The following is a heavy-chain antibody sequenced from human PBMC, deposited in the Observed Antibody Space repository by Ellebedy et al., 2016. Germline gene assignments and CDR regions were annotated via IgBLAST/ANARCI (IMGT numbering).Heavy chain of an antibody. Sequence: ASVKVSXXVSGYTLTELSMHWVRQAPGKGLEWMGGFDPEDGETIYAQKFQGRVTMTEDTSTDTAYMELSSLRSEDTAVYYCATPTYSSSWSSFDYWGQGTLVTVSS. V-gene: IGHV1-24*01. D-gene: IGHD6-13*01. J-gene: IGHJ4*02. CDR2: FDPEDGET. CDR1: GYTLTELS. CDR3: ATPTYSSSWSSFDY.